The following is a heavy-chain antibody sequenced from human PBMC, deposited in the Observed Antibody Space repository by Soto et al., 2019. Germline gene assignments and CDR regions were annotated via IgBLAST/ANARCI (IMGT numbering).Heavy chain of an antibody. CDR2: ISIDGSNK. CDR3: ARAGGRPGGNYHYGLDV. J-gene: IGHJ6*02. Sequence: QVQLVESGGGVVQPGGSLRLSCAPSGFVFSTYTMHWVRQAPGKGLEWVTVISIDGSNKNYADSVKGRFTISRDNSQNTLFLKMNSLRAEDTAVYYCARAGGRPGGNYHYGLDVWGQGTTVTVSS. V-gene: IGHV3-30-3*01. D-gene: IGHD3-10*01. CDR1: GFVFSTYT.